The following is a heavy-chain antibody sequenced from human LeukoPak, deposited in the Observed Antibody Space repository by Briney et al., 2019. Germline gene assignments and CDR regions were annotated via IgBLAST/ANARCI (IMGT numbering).Heavy chain of an antibody. CDR3: ARELLRITRRFDP. D-gene: IGHD2-15*01. Sequence: PGGSLRLSCEASGFTFSTYNMNWVRQAPGKRLEWVSSITSSSSYAFYADSVKGRFTISRDNSKNTLYLQMNSLRAEDTAVYYCARELLRITRRFDPWGQGTLVTVSS. CDR1: GFTFSTYN. CDR2: ITSSSSYA. V-gene: IGHV3-21*01. J-gene: IGHJ5*02.